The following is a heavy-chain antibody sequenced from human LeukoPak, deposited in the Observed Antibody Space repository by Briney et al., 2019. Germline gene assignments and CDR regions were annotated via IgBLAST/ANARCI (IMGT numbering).Heavy chain of an antibody. CDR1: GYTFTSYG. V-gene: IGHV1-18*01. J-gene: IGHJ6*03. CDR3: ARAYSGSYYYYYYYMDV. Sequence: ASVTVSCKASGYTFTSYGISWVRQAPGQGLEWMGWISAYNGNTNYAQKLQGRVTITTDTSTSTAYMELRSLRSDDTAVYYCARAYSGSYYYYYYYMDVWGKGTTVTVSS. D-gene: IGHD1-26*01. CDR2: ISAYNGNT.